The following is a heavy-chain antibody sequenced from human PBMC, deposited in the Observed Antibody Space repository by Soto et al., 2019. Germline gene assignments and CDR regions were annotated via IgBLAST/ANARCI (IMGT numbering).Heavy chain of an antibody. D-gene: IGHD3-3*01. CDR2: IYYSGST. CDR1: GGSISSSSYS. V-gene: IGHV4-39*01. Sequence: PSETLSLTCTVSGGSISSSSYSWGWIRQPPGRGLEWIGSIYYSGSTYYNPSLKSRVTISVDTSKNQFSLKLSSVTAADTAVYYCAGTRITIFGLGYWGQGTLVTVSS. J-gene: IGHJ4*02. CDR3: AGTRITIFGLGY.